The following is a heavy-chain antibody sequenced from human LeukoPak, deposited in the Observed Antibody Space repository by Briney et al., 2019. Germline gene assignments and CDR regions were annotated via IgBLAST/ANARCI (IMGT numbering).Heavy chain of an antibody. J-gene: IGHJ5*02. V-gene: IGHV4-30-4*01. D-gene: IGHD4-23*01. Sequence: SETLSLTCTVSGGSISSGDYYWSWIRQPPGKGLEWIGYIYYSGSTYYNPSLKRRVTISVDTSKNQLSLKLSSVTAADTAVYYCARADYGGNPNNWFDPWGQGTLVTVSS. CDR2: IYYSGST. CDR3: ARADYGGNPNNWFDP. CDR1: GGSISSGDYY.